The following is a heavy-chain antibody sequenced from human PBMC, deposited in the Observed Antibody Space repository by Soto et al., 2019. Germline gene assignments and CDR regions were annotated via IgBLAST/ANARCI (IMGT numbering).Heavy chain of an antibody. CDR1: GFTFSSYA. J-gene: IGHJ4*02. CDR2: ISGSGGST. Sequence: GGSLRLSCAASGFTFSSYAMSWVRQAPGKGLEWVSAISGSGGSTYYADSVKGRFAISRDNSKNTLYLQMNSLRAEDTAVYYCAKVGGIQLWPSTYYFDYWGQGTLVTVSS. D-gene: IGHD5-18*01. V-gene: IGHV3-23*01. CDR3: AKVGGIQLWPSTYYFDY.